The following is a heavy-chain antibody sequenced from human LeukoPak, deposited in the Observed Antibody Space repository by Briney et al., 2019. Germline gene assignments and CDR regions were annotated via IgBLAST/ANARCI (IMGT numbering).Heavy chain of an antibody. CDR3: ARDWGSSGWYNWFDP. D-gene: IGHD3-16*01. CDR2: ISHDGGAE. Sequence: PGTSLRLSCAVSGFSIGNHGMHWVRQAPDKGLKWVAMISHDGGAEYYGDSVKGRLTISRDNSENTLYLQMNGLRVEDTAVYYCARDWGSSGWYNWFDPWGQGTLVTVSS. V-gene: IGHV3-30*03. CDR1: GFSIGNHG. J-gene: IGHJ5*02.